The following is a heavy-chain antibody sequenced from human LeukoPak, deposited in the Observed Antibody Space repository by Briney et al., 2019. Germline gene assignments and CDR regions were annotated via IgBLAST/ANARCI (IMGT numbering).Heavy chain of an antibody. D-gene: IGHD3-22*01. V-gene: IGHV1-8*01. CDR3: ARGLYYYDSSGYAYYFDY. J-gene: IGHJ4*02. CDR2: MNPNSGNT. CDR1: GYTFTSYD. Sequence: ASVKVSFKASGYTFTSYDINWVRQATGQGLEWMGWMNPNSGNTGYAQKFQGRVTMTRNTSISTAYMELSSLRSEDTAVYYCARGLYYYDSSGYAYYFDYWGQGTLVTVSS.